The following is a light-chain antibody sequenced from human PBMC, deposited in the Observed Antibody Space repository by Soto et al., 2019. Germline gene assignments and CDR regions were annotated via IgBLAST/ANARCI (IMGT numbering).Light chain of an antibody. V-gene: IGKV1-9*01. Sequence: DIQLTQSPSFLSACVGDRVTITCRASQAISSSLAWYQHTPGKAPKLLIYAASTLQNGVPSSFSGSGSGTEFTLTISSLQPVDVATYYCQHLNDYRYSFGQGTKVEIK. CDR1: QAISSS. J-gene: IGKJ2*01. CDR3: QHLNDYRYS. CDR2: AAS.